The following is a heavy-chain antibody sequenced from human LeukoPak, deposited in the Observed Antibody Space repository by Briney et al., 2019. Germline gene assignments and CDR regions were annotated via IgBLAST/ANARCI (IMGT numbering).Heavy chain of an antibody. CDR3: ARHKAYYDFWSGYYPNWFDP. J-gene: IGHJ5*02. D-gene: IGHD3-3*01. CDR1: GGSFSGYY. Sequence: PSETLSLTCAVYGGSFSGYYWSWIRQPPGKGLEWIGSIYYSGSTYYNPSLKSRVTISVDTSKNQFSLKLSSVTAADTAVYYCARHKAYYDFWSGYYPNWFDPWGQGTLVTVSS. V-gene: IGHV4-34*01. CDR2: IYYSGST.